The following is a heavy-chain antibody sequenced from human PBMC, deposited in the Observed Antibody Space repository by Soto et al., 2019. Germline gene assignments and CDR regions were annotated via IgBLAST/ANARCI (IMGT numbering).Heavy chain of an antibody. CDR3: TSHVSATTFKYYGMDV. D-gene: IGHD1-7*01. CDR1: GFTFSSYS. CDR2: IFVSSTTI. Sequence: GGSLRLSCVASGFTFSSYSMVWVRQAPGKGLEWVSYIFVSSTTIYYADSVKGRFTVSRDNAQKSLFLLMNSLRAEDTAVYYCTSHVSATTFKYYGMDVWGQGTTVTVSS. V-gene: IGHV3-48*04. J-gene: IGHJ6*02.